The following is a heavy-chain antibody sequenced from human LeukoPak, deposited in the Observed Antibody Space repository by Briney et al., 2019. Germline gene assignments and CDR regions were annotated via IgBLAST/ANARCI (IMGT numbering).Heavy chain of an antibody. Sequence: KPSETLSLTCTVSGGSISGYCWTWIRQPPGKGLEWIGYIYYSGNTNYNPSLKSRVTISVDTSKNQFSLKLSSVTAAGTAVYYCARVDYSGSGSPLDYWGQGTLVTVSS. D-gene: IGHD3-10*01. J-gene: IGHJ4*02. CDR2: IYYSGNT. V-gene: IGHV4-59*08. CDR1: GGSISGYC. CDR3: ARVDYSGSGSPLDY.